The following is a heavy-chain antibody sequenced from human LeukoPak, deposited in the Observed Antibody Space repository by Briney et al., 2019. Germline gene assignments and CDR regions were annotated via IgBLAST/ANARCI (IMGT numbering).Heavy chain of an antibody. V-gene: IGHV1-18*01. CDR1: GYTVTGYG. D-gene: IGHD2-15*01. CDR3: ARDPVVVVAAAPNDAFDI. J-gene: IGHJ3*02. Sequence: ASVKVSCKAAGYTVTGYGISWVRQAPGQGLEWMGWISAYNGKTNYAKKLQGRVTLTTDTSTSTAYMELRSLRSDDTAVYYCARDPVVVVAAAPNDAFDIWGQGTMVTVSS. CDR2: ISAYNGKT.